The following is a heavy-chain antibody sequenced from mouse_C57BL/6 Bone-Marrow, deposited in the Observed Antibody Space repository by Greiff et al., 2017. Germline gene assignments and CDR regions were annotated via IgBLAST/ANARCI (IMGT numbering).Heavy chain of an antibody. CDR2: IRNKANNHAT. CDR3: TVGITTVVEDAMDY. J-gene: IGHJ4*01. Sequence: EVQRVESGGGLVQPGGSMKLSCAASGFTFSDAWMDWVRQSPEKGLEWVAEIRNKANNHATYYAESVKGRFTISRDASKISVYLQMNSLRAEDTGIYYCTVGITTVVEDAMDYWGQGTSVTVSS. V-gene: IGHV6-6*01. D-gene: IGHD1-1*01. CDR1: GFTFSDAW.